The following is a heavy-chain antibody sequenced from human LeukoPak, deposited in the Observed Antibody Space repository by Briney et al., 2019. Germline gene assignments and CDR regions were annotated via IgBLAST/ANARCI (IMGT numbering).Heavy chain of an antibody. J-gene: IGHJ5*02. V-gene: IGHV4-39*01. CDR1: GVSISSSGYY. CDR3: ARHEYCGSYYGLSWFDP. Sequence: SETLSLTCTVSGVSISSSGYYWGWIRQPPGKGLEWIASIYYSGSTYYNPSLKSRVTISVDTSKNQLSLKLSSLTAADTAVYYCARHEYCGSYYGLSWFDPWGQGTLVTVSS. CDR2: IYYSGST. D-gene: IGHD1-26*01.